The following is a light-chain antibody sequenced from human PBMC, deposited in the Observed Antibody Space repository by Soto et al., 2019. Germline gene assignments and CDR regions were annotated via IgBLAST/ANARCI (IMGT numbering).Light chain of an antibody. CDR2: GAS. V-gene: IGKV3-15*01. J-gene: IGKJ5*01. CDR3: QQYNNWIT. Sequence: EIVMTQSPATLSVSPGERATLSCGASQSVSSNLAWYQQKPGQAPRLLIYGASTRATGIPARFSGSGSGTEFTLTISSLQSEDFAVYYCQQYNNWITFGQGTRLEFK. CDR1: QSVSSN.